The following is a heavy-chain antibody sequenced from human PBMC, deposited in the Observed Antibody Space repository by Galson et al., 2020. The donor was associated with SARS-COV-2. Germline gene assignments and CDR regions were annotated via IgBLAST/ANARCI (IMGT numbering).Heavy chain of an antibody. CDR1: GYTFTSYG. V-gene: IGHV1-18*01. J-gene: IGHJ5*02. D-gene: IGHD2-2*01. Sequence: ASVKVSCKASGYTFTSYGISWVRQAPGQGLEWMGWISAYNGNTNYAQKLQGRVTMTTDTSTSTAYMELRSLRSDDTAVYYCARDLGYCSSTSCYGDWCDPWGQGTLVTVSS. CDR2: ISAYNGNT. CDR3: ARDLGYCSSTSCYGDWCDP.